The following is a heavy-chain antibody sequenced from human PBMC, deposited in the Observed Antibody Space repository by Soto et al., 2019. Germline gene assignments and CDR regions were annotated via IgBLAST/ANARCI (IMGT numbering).Heavy chain of an antibody. V-gene: IGHV3-33*01. CDR3: ARDPGYYDSSGYQYFDY. J-gene: IGHJ4*02. CDR2: IWYDGSNK. D-gene: IGHD3-22*01. Sequence: PGGSLRLSCAASGFTFSSYGMHWVRQAPGKGLEWVAVIWYDGSNKYYADSVKGRFTISRDNSKNTLYLQMNSLRAEDTAVYYCARDPGYYDSSGYQYFDYWGQGTLVTVSS. CDR1: GFTFSSYG.